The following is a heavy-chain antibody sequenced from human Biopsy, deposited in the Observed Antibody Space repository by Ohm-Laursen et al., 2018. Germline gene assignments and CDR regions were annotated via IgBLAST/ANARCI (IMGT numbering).Heavy chain of an antibody. CDR3: ARDYDTSGYYYVS. J-gene: IGHJ5*02. CDR1: GGSISNNNYY. D-gene: IGHD3-22*01. Sequence: VTLSLTCPVSGGSISNNNYYWGWIRQPPGKGLEWIGSIFYRGSTHYKPSLKSRVNISEDTSKNQFSLKLNSVTAADTAVYYCARDYDTSGYYYVSWGQGTLVTVSS. V-gene: IGHV4-39*01. CDR2: IFYRGST.